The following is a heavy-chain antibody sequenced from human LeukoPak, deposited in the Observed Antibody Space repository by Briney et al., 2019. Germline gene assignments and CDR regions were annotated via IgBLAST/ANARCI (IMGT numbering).Heavy chain of an antibody. J-gene: IGHJ5*02. CDR1: GFTFSSYS. Sequence: GGSLRLSCAASGFTFSSYSMNWVRQAPGKGLEWVSSIGSSSSYIYYADSVKGRFTISRDNAKNSLYLQMNSLRAEDTAVYYCARDWYYGSGSYYYSMPEFDPWGQGTLVTVSS. V-gene: IGHV3-21*01. CDR2: IGSSSSYI. D-gene: IGHD3-10*01. CDR3: ARDWYYGSGSYYYSMPEFDP.